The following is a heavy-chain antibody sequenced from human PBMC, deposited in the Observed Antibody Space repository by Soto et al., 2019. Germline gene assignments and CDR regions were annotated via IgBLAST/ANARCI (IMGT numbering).Heavy chain of an antibody. CDR3: ARDRCYDGTCYSASDS. V-gene: IGHV3-48*02. J-gene: IGHJ5*01. D-gene: IGHD2-15*01. Sequence: LRLSCAASGFSFSTYNMDWVRQAPGKGPEWIAYISTTSFTIYYADSVKGRFTISRDNDRNSLYLEMNSLRDEDTAVYYCARDRCYDGTCYSASDSWGQGTMVTVYS. CDR1: GFSFSTYN. CDR2: ISTTSFTI.